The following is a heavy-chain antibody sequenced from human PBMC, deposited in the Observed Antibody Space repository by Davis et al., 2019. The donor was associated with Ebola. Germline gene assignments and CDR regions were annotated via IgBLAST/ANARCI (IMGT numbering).Heavy chain of an antibody. V-gene: IGHV6-1*01. CDR3: ARGWFRGSFDY. CDR1: GDSVSSGG. CDR2: TYYNSKWYN. D-gene: IGHD3-10*01. J-gene: IGHJ4*02. Sequence: HSQTLSLTCAISGDSVSSGGWNWIRQSPSRGLEWLGRTYYNSKWYNDYAVSVKSRITINPDTSRNHFSLQLNSVTPEDTAVYYYARGWFRGSFDYWGQGTPVTVSS.